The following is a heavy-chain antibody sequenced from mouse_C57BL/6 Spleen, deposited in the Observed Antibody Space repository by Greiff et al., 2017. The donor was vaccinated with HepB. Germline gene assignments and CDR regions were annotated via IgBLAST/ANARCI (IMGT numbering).Heavy chain of an antibody. D-gene: IGHD3-1*01. CDR3: ARAGPWFAY. J-gene: IGHJ3*01. V-gene: IGHV1-26*01. CDR2: INPNNGGT. Sequence: EVQLQQSGPELVKPGASVKISCKASGYTFTDYYMNWVKQSHGKSLEWIGDINPNNGGTSYNQKFKGKATLTVDQSSSTAYMELRSLTSEDSAVYYCARAGPWFAYWGQGTLVTVSA. CDR1: GYTFTDYY.